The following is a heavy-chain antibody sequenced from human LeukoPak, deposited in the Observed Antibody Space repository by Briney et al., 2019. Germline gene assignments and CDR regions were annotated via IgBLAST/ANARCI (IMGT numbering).Heavy chain of an antibody. CDR1: GFTFSTYG. V-gene: IGHV3-23*01. J-gene: IGHJ4*02. CDR2: ISGSGGST. CDR3: AAGVVSTTFHFDF. D-gene: IGHD3-3*01. Sequence: GGSLRLSCAASGFTFSTYGMHWVRQAPGEGLEWVSAISGSGGSTYYADSGKGRFTISRDNSKDTLYMQMNSLRAEDTAVYYCAAGVVSTTFHFDFWGQGTLVTVSS.